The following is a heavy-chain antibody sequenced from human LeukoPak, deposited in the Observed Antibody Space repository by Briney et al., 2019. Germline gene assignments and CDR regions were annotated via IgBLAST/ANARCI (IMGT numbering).Heavy chain of an antibody. Sequence: SETLSLTCAVSGASISGSGYYWGWIRQPPGKGLEWIGNIYSSGSTYYNASLQSRVTISIDTSKNQFSLRLNSVTAADTAMYYCARLYSSGWMNYWGQGTLVTVSS. V-gene: IGHV4-39*01. J-gene: IGHJ4*02. CDR1: GASISGSGYY. CDR3: ARLYSSGWMNY. D-gene: IGHD6-19*01. CDR2: IYSSGST.